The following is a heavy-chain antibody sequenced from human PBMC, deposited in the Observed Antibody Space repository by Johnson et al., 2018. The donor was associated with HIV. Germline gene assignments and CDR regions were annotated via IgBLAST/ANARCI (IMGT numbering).Heavy chain of an antibody. D-gene: IGHD1-1*01. Sequence: MLLVESGGGVVQPGGSLRLSCAASGFTFSSYWMHWVRQAPGKGLVWVSAIGTAGDTYYPGSVKGRFTISRENAKNSLYLQMNSLRAEDTAVYYCARPQGTGDAFDIWGQGTMVTVS. CDR3: ARPQGTGDAFDI. J-gene: IGHJ3*02. V-gene: IGHV3-13*01. CDR2: IGTAGDT. CDR1: GFTFSSYW.